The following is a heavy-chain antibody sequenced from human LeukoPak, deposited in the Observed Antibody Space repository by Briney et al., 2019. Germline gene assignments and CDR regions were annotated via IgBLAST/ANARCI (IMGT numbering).Heavy chain of an antibody. CDR3: AVVASGYDYYFDY. V-gene: IGHV1-8*01. J-gene: IGHJ4*02. CDR1: GYTFTSYD. Sequence: ASVKVSCKASGYTFTSYDINWVRQATGQGLEWMGWMNPNSGNTGYAQKFQGRVTMTRNTSISTAYMELSSLRSEDTAVYYCAVVASGYDYYFDYWGQGTLVTVSS. D-gene: IGHD5-12*01. CDR2: MNPNSGNT.